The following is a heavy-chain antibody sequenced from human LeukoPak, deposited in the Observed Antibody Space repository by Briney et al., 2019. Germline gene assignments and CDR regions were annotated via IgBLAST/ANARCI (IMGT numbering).Heavy chain of an antibody. CDR1: GFTLSSYS. CDR3: ARDAQYYYDSSGYYYYYYGMDV. Sequence: GGSLRLSCAASGFTLSSYSMNWVRQAPGKGLEWVSSISSSSSYIYYADSVKGRFTISRDNAKNSLYLQMNSLRAEDTAVYYCARDAQYYYDSSGYYYYYYGMDVWGQGTTVTVSS. V-gene: IGHV3-21*01. CDR2: ISSSSSYI. D-gene: IGHD3-22*01. J-gene: IGHJ6*02.